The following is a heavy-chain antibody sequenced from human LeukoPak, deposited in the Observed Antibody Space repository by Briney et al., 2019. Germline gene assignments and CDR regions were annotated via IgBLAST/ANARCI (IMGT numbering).Heavy chain of an antibody. CDR3: ARGSGDSSGYFGLGAFDI. CDR2: IYHSGST. Sequence: SETLSLTCTVSGYSISSGYYWGWIRQPPGKGLEWIGSIYHSGSTYHNPSLKSRVAISVDTSKNHFSLKLSSVTAADTAVYYCARGSGDSSGYFGLGAFDIWGRGTMVTVSS. CDR1: GYSISSGYY. J-gene: IGHJ3*02. D-gene: IGHD3-22*01. V-gene: IGHV4-38-2*02.